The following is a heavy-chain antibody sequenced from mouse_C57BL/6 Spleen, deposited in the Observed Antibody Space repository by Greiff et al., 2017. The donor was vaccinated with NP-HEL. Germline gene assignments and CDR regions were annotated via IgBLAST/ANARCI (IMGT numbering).Heavy chain of an antibody. Sequence: QVQLQQSGAELARPGASVKLSCKASGYTFTSYGISWVKQRTGQGLEWIGEIYPRSGNTYYNEKFKGKATLTADKSSSTAYMELRSLTSEDSAVYFCARGGYYDGYSTFAYWGQGTLVTVSA. CDR2: IYPRSGNT. J-gene: IGHJ3*01. V-gene: IGHV1-81*01. D-gene: IGHD2-3*01. CDR3: ARGGYYDGYSTFAY. CDR1: GYTFTSYG.